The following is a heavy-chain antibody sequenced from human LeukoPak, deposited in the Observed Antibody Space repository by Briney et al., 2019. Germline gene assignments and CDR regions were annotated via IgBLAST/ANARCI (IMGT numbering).Heavy chain of an antibody. CDR1: GFTFSDYY. V-gene: IGHV3-11*01. D-gene: IGHD1-7*01. J-gene: IGHJ4*02. CDR2: ISSSGSTI. CDR3: TRVAHWNYADY. Sequence: PGGSLRLSCAASGFTFSDYYMSWIRQAPGKGLEWVSYISSSGSTIYYADSVKGRFTIPRDNAKNSLYLQMNSLRAEDTAVYYCTRVAHWNYADYWGQGTLVTVSS.